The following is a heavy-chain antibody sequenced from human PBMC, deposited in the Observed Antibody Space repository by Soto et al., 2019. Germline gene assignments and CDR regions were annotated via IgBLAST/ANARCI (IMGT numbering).Heavy chain of an antibody. V-gene: IGHV4-31*03. J-gene: IGHJ4*02. CDR2: IYYSGST. CDR3: ARSIAARQIDY. D-gene: IGHD6-6*01. Sequence: SETLSLTCPVSGGSLSSGGYYWSWIRQHPGKGLEWIGYIYYSGSTYYNSSLKSRVTISVDTSKNQFSLKLSSVTDADTAVYYCARSIAARQIDYWGQGTLVTVSS. CDR1: GGSLSSGGYY.